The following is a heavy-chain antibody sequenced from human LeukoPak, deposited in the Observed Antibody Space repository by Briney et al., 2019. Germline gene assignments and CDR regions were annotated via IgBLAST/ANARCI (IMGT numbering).Heavy chain of an antibody. Sequence: GRSLRLSCTASGFTFSSYGMHWVRQAPGKGLEWVTFISSDGSDKYSADSVKGRFTISRDNSKNTLYVQMNSLRVEDTAVYYCARHGGIVGATEMDYWGQGTLVTVSS. V-gene: IGHV3-33*01. CDR1: GFTFSSYG. D-gene: IGHD1-26*01. CDR3: ARHGGIVGATEMDY. CDR2: ISSDGSDK. J-gene: IGHJ4*02.